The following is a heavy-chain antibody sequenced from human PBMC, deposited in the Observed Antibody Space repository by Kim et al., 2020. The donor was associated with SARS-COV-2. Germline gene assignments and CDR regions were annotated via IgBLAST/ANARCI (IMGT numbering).Heavy chain of an antibody. CDR1: GGSISSYY. V-gene: IGHV4-59*08. CDR2: IYYSGST. CDR3: ARLEYYGSGSYWSFDY. J-gene: IGHJ4*02. Sequence: SETLSLTCTVSGGSISSYYWSWIRQPPGKGLEWIGYIYYSGSTNYNPSLKSRVTISVDTSKNQFSLKLSSVTAADTAVYYCARLEYYGSGSYWSFDYWGQGTLVTVSS. D-gene: IGHD3-10*01.